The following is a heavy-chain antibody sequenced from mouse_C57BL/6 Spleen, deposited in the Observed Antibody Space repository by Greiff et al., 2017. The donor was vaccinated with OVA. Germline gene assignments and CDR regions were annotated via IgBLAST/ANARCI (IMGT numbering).Heavy chain of an antibody. Sequence: EVQLQQSGPVLVKPGASVKMSCKASGYTFTDYYMNWVKQSHGKSLEWIGVINPYNGGTSYNQKFKGKATLTVDKSSSTAYMELNSLTSEDSAVYYCAREYDSSYAMDYWGQGTSVTVSS. J-gene: IGHJ4*01. CDR2: INPYNGGT. V-gene: IGHV1-19*01. CDR3: AREYDSSYAMDY. D-gene: IGHD2-4*01. CDR1: GYTFTDYY.